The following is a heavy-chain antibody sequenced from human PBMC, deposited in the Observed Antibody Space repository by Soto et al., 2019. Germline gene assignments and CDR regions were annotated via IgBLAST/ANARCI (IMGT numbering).Heavy chain of an antibody. V-gene: IGHV3-23*01. CDR3: AKGYGFSIFLDF. J-gene: IGHJ4*02. CDR1: GFTFSSYA. D-gene: IGHD3-3*01. CDR2: ISGSGGST. Sequence: MRLSCAASGFTFSSYAMSWVRQAPGKGLEWVSAISGSGGSTYYADSVKGRFTISRDNSKNTLYLQMNSLRAEDTAVYYCAKGYGFSIFLDFSGQGPLVPLSS.